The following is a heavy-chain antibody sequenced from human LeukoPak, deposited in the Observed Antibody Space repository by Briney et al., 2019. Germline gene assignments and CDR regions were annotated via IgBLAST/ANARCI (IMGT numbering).Heavy chain of an antibody. V-gene: IGHV3-48*03. J-gene: IGHJ4*02. Sequence: PGGSLRLSCAASGFTFSSYEMNWVRQAPGKGLEWVSYISSSGSTIYYADSVKGRFAISRDNAKNSLYLQMNSLRAEDTAVYYCARDEGIAETEFDYWGQGALVTVSS. D-gene: IGHD6-13*01. CDR2: ISSSGSTI. CDR3: ARDEGIAETEFDY. CDR1: GFTFSSYE.